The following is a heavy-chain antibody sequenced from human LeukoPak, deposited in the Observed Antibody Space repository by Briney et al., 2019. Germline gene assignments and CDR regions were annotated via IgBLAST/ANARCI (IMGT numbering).Heavy chain of an antibody. J-gene: IGHJ5*02. CDR3: ARGRGIAVAGKMNWFDP. CDR2: MNPNSGNT. Sequence: ASVKVSCKASGYTFTSYDINWVRQTTGQGLEWMGWMNPNSGNTGYAQKFQGRVTMTRNTSISTAYMELSSLRSEDTAVYYCARGRGIAVAGKMNWFDPWGQGTLVTVSS. V-gene: IGHV1-8*01. CDR1: GYTFTSYD. D-gene: IGHD6-19*01.